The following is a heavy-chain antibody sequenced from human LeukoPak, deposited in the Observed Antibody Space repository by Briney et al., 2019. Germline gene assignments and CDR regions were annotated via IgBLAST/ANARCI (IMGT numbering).Heavy chain of an antibody. V-gene: IGHV3-21*01. Sequence: PGGSLRLSYAASGFTFSSYSMNWVRQAPGKGLEWVSSISSSSSYIYYADSVKGRFTISRDNAKNSLYLQMNSLRAEDTAVYYCARVRGHYYGSGSYSPWGQGTPVTVSS. D-gene: IGHD3-10*01. CDR2: ISSSSSYI. CDR3: ARVRGHYYGSGSYSP. CDR1: GFTFSSYS. J-gene: IGHJ5*02.